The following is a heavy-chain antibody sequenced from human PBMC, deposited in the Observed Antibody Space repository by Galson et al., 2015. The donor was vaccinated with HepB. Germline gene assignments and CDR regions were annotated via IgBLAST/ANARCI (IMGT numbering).Heavy chain of an antibody. D-gene: IGHD3-16*01. V-gene: IGHV3-53*01. CDR3: ARESNWAYDS. CDR2: IYPSGAT. J-gene: IGHJ4*02. CDR1: GFRVSESF. Sequence: SLRLSCAVSGFRVSESFLSWVRQVPGRGLEYVSDIYPSGATYYRDSLRGRFTMSRDAFQNALYLQMNNLRFEDTAIYFCARESNWAYDSWGTGTLVTVSS.